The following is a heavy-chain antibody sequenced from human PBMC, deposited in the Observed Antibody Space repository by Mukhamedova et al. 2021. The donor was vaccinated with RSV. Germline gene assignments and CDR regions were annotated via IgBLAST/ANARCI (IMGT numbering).Heavy chain of an antibody. V-gene: IGHV3-30*14. D-gene: IGHD5-12*01. Sequence: AEYMGGRFTISIDNSKNTLYLQINSLRAEHTAVYYCARDPNRNGYDSAFDIWGQGTMVTVSS. CDR3: ARDPNRNGYDSAFDI. J-gene: IGHJ3*02.